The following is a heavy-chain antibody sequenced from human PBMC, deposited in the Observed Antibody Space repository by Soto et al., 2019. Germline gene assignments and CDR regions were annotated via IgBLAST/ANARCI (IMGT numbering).Heavy chain of an antibody. CDR1: GFTFSSYG. V-gene: IGHV3-33*01. D-gene: IGHD3-10*01. CDR3: ASSKGFGEYYFDY. CDR2: IWYDGSNK. Sequence: GGSLRLSCAASGFTFSSYGMHWVRQAPGKGLEWVAVIWYDGSNKYYADSVKGRFTISRDNSKNTLYLQMNSLIAEDTAVYYCASSKGFGEYYFDYWGQGTLVTVSS. J-gene: IGHJ4*02.